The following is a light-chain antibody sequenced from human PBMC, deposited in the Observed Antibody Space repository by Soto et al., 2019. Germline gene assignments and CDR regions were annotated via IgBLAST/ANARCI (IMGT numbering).Light chain of an antibody. J-gene: IGLJ1*01. CDR2: DVD. Sequence: HSALTQPPSASESPGQSVTISCSGTIGDVGGYYYVSWYQLHPGRAPKLLIYDVDKRPPGVPSRFSGSKSGNTASLTVSGLQADDEAAYYSLSYAGNNNYVLGTGTKV. CDR1: IGDVGGYYY. CDR3: LSYAGNNNYV. V-gene: IGLV2-8*01.